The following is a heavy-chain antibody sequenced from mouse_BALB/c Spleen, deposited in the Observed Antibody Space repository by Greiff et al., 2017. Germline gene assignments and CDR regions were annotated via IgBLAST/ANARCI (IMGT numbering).Heavy chain of an antibody. CDR2: IYPGNSDT. V-gene: IGHV1-5*01. D-gene: IGHD2-3*01. J-gene: IGHJ1*01. CDR3: TRGYDGYYPWYFDV. CDR1: GYTFTSYW. Sequence: DVQLQESGTVLARPGASVKMSCKASGYTFTSYWMHWVKQRPGQGLEWIGAIYPGNSDTSYNQKFKGKAKLTAVTSTSTAYMELSSLTNEDSAVYYCTRGYDGYYPWYFDVWGAGTTVTVSS.